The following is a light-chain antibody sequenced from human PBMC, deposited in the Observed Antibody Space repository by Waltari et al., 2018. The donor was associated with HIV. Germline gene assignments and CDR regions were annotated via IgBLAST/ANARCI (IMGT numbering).Light chain of an antibody. J-gene: IGKJ3*01. CDR1: QGISSY. CDR3: QQYYSYPAT. V-gene: IGKV1-8*01. Sequence: AIRMTQSPSSFSASTGDRVTITCRASQGISSYLAWYQQKPGKAPKLLISAASTLQSGVPSRFSGSGSGTDFTLTISCLQSEDFATYYCQQYYSYPATFGPGTKVDIK. CDR2: AAS.